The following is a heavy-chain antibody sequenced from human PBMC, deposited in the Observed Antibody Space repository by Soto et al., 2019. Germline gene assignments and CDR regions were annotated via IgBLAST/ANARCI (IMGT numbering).Heavy chain of an antibody. CDR2: IFYTGST. CDR1: GASISSGGYY. Sequence: QVQLQESGPGLVRPSQTLSLPCSVSGASISSGGYYWTWFRKQPGKGLEWIGYIFYTGSTYYNPSLKSRVTISADMSKNQCSLKLNSVTAADTAVYYCARDWGWGRGVPYFDHWGQGTLVIVSS. CDR3: ARDWGWGRGVPYFDH. J-gene: IGHJ4*02. D-gene: IGHD3-10*01. V-gene: IGHV4-31*03.